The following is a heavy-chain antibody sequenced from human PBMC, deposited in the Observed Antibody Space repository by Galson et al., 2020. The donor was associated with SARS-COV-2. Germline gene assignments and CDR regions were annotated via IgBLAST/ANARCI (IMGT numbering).Heavy chain of an antibody. CDR3: AKDYGGKDNAYDV. CDR1: GFTPMDYH. V-gene: IGHV3-66*02. Sequence: GGSLRLSCPASGFTPMDYHMTWVRQAPGQGLEWVSLMYSGGNTFYTSSVKGRFTLTRDNSKNTLYLQMTGLRSEDTAIYCCAKDYGGKDNAYDVWGQGTVVTVSP. CDR2: MYSGGNT. J-gene: IGHJ3*01. D-gene: IGHD4-17*01.